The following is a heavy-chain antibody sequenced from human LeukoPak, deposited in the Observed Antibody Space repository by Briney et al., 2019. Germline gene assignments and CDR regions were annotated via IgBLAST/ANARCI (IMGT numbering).Heavy chain of an antibody. CDR2: ISYDGSNK. V-gene: IGHV3-30-3*01. CDR1: GFTFSSYA. CDR3: ARLPRYYDAFDI. D-gene: IGHD3-10*01. Sequence: GGSLRLSCAASGFTFSSYAMHWVRQAPGKGLEWVAVISYDGSNKYYADSVKGRFTISRDNSKNTLYLQMNSLRAEDTAVYYCARLPRYYDAFDIWGQGTMVTVSS. J-gene: IGHJ3*02.